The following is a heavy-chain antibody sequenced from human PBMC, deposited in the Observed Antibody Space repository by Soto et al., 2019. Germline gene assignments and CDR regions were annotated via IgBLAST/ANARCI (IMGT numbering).Heavy chain of an antibody. D-gene: IGHD2-15*01. CDR3: AREKVRCSGGSCYSDY. CDR2: IIPILGIA. CDR1: GGTFSSYT. J-gene: IGHJ4*02. Sequence: QVQLVQSGAEVKKPGSSVKVSCKASGGTFSSYTISWVRQAPGQGLEWMGRIIPILGIANYAQKFQGRVTITANKSTSKAYMELSRLRSEDTAVYYCAREKVRCSGGSCYSDYWGQGTLVTVSS. V-gene: IGHV1-69*08.